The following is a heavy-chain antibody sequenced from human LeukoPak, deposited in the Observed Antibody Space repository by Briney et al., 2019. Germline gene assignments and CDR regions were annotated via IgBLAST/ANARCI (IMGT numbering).Heavy chain of an antibody. J-gene: IGHJ4*02. V-gene: IGHV4-61*01. CDR1: GGSISSSSYY. Sequence: SETLSPTCTVSGGSISSSSYYWGWIRQPPGKGLEWIGYIYYSGSTNYNPSLKSRVTISVDTSKNQFSLKLSSVTAADTAVYYCAREDSSSWYVRYFDYWGQGTLVTVSS. D-gene: IGHD6-13*01. CDR3: AREDSSSWYVRYFDY. CDR2: IYYSGST.